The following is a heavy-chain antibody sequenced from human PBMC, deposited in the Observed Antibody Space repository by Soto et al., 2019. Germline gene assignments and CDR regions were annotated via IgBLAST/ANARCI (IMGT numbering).Heavy chain of an antibody. Sequence: QVQLVESGGGVVQPGRSLRLSCAASGFTFSSYGMRWVRQAPGKGLEWVAVISYDGSNKYYADSVKGRFTISRDNSKNTLYLQMNSLRAEDTAVYYCAKDRTPPRGDYEGLDYYYGMDVWGQGTTVTVSS. V-gene: IGHV3-30*18. CDR2: ISYDGSNK. D-gene: IGHD4-17*01. J-gene: IGHJ6*02. CDR3: AKDRTPPRGDYEGLDYYYGMDV. CDR1: GFTFSSYG.